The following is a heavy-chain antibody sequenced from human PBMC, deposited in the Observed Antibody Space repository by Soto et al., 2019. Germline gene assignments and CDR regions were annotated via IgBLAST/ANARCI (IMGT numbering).Heavy chain of an antibody. Sequence: PSETLSLTCIVSGDSTGSSGYYWGWVRQPPGKGLEWIGSIYYSGSTYYSPSLKSRVTVSIDTSKNQFSLKLSSVTAADTAVYYCARQGSYGWFDPWGQGTLVTVSS. CDR2: IYYSGST. J-gene: IGHJ5*02. D-gene: IGHD1-26*01. CDR3: ARQGSYGWFDP. V-gene: IGHV4-39*01. CDR1: GDSTGSSGYY.